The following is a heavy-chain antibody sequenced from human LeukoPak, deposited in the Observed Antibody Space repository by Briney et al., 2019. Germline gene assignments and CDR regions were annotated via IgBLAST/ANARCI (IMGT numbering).Heavy chain of an antibody. CDR1: GESLNSDY. J-gene: IGHJ4*02. CDR2: IYESGTT. CDR3: ARGAWTTRLGS. V-gene: IGHV4-34*01. Sequence: PSETLSLTCAVYGESLNSDYWSWVRQPPGGGLEWIGEIYESGTTEYNPSLKSRVTISMVPSRQQFSLSLSSVTAADTAVYYCARGAWTTRLGSWGLGTPVIVSS. D-gene: IGHD2-15*01.